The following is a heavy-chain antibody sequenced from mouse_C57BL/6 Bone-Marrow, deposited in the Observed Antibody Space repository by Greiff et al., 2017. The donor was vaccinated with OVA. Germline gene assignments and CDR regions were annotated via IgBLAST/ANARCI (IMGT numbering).Heavy chain of an antibody. V-gene: IGHV1-69*01. CDR1: GYTFTSYW. J-gene: IGHJ4*01. CDR3: AKDGYYPMDD. CDR2: IDPSDSYT. D-gene: IGHD2-3*01. Sequence: QVQLQQSGAELVMPGASVKLSCKASGYTFTSYWMHWVKQRPGQGLEWIGEIDPSDSYTNYNQKFKGKSTLTVDKSSCTAYMQLLSRTSDGSAVYYCAKDGYYPMDDRGQGTSVTVSA.